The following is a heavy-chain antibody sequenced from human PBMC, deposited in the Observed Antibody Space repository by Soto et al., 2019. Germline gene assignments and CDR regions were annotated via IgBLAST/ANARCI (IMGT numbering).Heavy chain of an antibody. CDR1: GYIFTNQW. Sequence: GESLKISCQGSGYIFTNQWITWVRQVPGKGLEWMGRIDPSDSYTNYSPSFQGHVTFSIDKSISTAYLQWTSLKPSDTAIYYCASGRWNLHFHYWGQGSLVTVSS. CDR2: IDPSDSYT. CDR3: ASGRWNLHFHY. D-gene: IGHD2-15*01. J-gene: IGHJ4*02. V-gene: IGHV5-10-1*01.